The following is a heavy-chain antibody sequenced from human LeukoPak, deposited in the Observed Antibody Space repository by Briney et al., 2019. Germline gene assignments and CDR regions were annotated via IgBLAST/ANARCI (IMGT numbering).Heavy chain of an antibody. CDR1: EFTFSDYG. D-gene: IGHD2-15*01. CDR2: IYYDGSNK. Sequence: QLQLVESGGGVVQPGRSLRLSCASSEFTFSDYGMHCVRQAPGKGLEWVSLIYYDGSNKYYADSVKGRFTISRDNSRNTLYLQMNSLRVEDTAVYYCARDRATRYFDYWGQGTLVTVSS. J-gene: IGHJ4*02. CDR3: ARDRATRYFDY. V-gene: IGHV3-33*01.